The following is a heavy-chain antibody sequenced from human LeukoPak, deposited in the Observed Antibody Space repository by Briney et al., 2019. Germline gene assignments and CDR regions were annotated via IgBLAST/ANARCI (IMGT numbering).Heavy chain of an antibody. D-gene: IGHD2-2*01. V-gene: IGHV1-69*13. Sequence: SVKVSCKASGCTFTSYAISWVRQAPGQGLEWMGGIIPIFGTANYAQKFQGRVTFTADESTSTAYMELSSLSAEDTAVYYCAVGQGDCSSTSFYVRGLGGFDYWGQGTLVTVSS. CDR1: GCTFTSYA. CDR2: IIPIFGTA. CDR3: AVGQGDCSSTSFYVRGLGGFDY. J-gene: IGHJ4*02.